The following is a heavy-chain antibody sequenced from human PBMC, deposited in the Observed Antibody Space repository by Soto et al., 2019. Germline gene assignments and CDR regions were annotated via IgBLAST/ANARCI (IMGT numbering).Heavy chain of an antibody. Sequence: PSQTLSLTCAISGDSVSSNSAAWNWIRQSPSRGLEWLGRTYYRSKWYNDYAVSVKSRITINPDTSKNQFSLQLNSVTPEDTAVYYCARSPGIAAAGRYYYGMDCWGQGTTVTVSS. J-gene: IGHJ6*02. CDR2: TYYRSKWYN. CDR1: GDSVSSNSAA. CDR3: ARSPGIAAAGRYYYGMDC. V-gene: IGHV6-1*01. D-gene: IGHD6-13*01.